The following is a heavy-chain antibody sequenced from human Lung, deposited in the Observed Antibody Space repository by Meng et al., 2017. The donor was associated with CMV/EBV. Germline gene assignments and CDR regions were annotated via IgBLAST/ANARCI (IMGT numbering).Heavy chain of an antibody. CDR2: IYYSGGT. CDR3: ARSVGCSSTYCYTYTSSWYPDY. Sequence: LXXTVSGGSINSVGYYWTWIRQHPGKGLEWIGYIYYSGGTNYNPSLQSRATISVDTSKNQFSLKLSSVIAADTAMYYCARSVGCSSTYCYTYTSSWYPDYWGQGXLVTVSS. CDR1: GGSINSVGYY. V-gene: IGHV4-31*03. D-gene: IGHD6-13*01. J-gene: IGHJ4*02.